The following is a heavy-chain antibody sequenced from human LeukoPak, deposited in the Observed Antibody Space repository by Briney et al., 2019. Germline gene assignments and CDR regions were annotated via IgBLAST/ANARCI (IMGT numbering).Heavy chain of an antibody. V-gene: IGHV4-59*01. CDR1: GGSISSYY. J-gene: IGHJ4*02. CDR2: IYYSGST. D-gene: IGHD3-16*01. CDR3: SRDRPGGSSFDY. Sequence: SETLSLTCTVSGGSISSYYWSWFRQPPGEGLEWIGYIYYSGSTTYNTSLMSRVTISVDTSKNKFSPKLRSVIAAATAAFYSSRDRPGGSSFDYWGQGTLVTVSS.